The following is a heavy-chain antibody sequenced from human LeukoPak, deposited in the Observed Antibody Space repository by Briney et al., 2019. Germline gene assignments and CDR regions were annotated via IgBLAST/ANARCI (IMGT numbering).Heavy chain of an antibody. D-gene: IGHD3-22*01. CDR3: ASHYDSSGYPDAFDI. CDR1: GYTFTGYY. Sequence: GASVKVSCKASGYTFTGYYMHWVRQAPGQGLEWMGWINPNSGGTNYAQKFQGRVTMTRDTSISTAYMELSRLRSDDTAVYYCASHYDSSGYPDAFDIWGQGTLVTVSS. CDR2: INPNSGGT. J-gene: IGHJ3*02. V-gene: IGHV1-2*02.